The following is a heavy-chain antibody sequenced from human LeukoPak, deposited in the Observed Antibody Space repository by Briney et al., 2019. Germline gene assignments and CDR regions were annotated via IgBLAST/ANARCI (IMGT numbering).Heavy chain of an antibody. V-gene: IGHV3-33*06. CDR1: GFTFSTYG. J-gene: IGHJ2*01. Sequence: PGGSLRLSCAASGFTFSTYGMHWVRQAPGKGLEWVAGTWYDGTNRNYEDSVKGRFTISRDNSKNTLYLRMNSLRAEDTAVYYCAKDRFDNWNYDSWYFDLWGRGTLVTVSS. D-gene: IGHD1-7*01. CDR3: AKDRFDNWNYDSWYFDL. CDR2: TWYDGTNR.